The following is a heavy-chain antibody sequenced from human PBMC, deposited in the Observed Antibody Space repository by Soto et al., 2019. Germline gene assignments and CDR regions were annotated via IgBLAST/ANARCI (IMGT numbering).Heavy chain of an antibody. CDR2: ISSSSSYI. Sequence: PGGSLRLSCAASGFTFSSYSMNWVRQAPGKGLEWVSSISSSSSYIYYADSVKGRFTISRDNAKNSLYLQMNSLRAEDTAVYYCARPIVGATGSDYWGQGTLVTVSS. V-gene: IGHV3-21*01. J-gene: IGHJ4*02. CDR3: ARPIVGATGSDY. D-gene: IGHD1-26*01. CDR1: GFTFSSYS.